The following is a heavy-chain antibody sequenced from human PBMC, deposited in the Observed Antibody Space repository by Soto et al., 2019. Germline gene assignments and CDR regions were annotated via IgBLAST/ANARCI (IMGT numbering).Heavy chain of an antibody. V-gene: IGHV4-59*01. Sequence: QVQLQESGPGLVKPSETLSLTCAVSGDSFSSYYWSWIRQPPGKGLEWIGYIYYTGVTSYNPSLKTRVTISVDTSKNLFSLKLSSVTAADTAVYYCARDRTASWFDPWGQGTLVTVSS. D-gene: IGHD2-21*02. CDR2: IYYTGVT. CDR1: GDSFSSYY. CDR3: ARDRTASWFDP. J-gene: IGHJ5*02.